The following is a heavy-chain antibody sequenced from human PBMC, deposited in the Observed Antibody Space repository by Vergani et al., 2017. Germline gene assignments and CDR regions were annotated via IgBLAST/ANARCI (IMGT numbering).Heavy chain of an antibody. Sequence: QVQLVQSGAEVKKPGASVKVSCKASGYTFTSYYMHWVRQAPGQGLEWMGIINPSGGSTSYAQKFQGRVTMPRDTSTSTVYMELSSLRSEDTAVNYCARDSQPNEKEPNNWFDPWGQGSLVTLSP. J-gene: IGHJ5*02. CDR1: GYTFTSYY. CDR2: INPSGGST. CDR3: ARDSQPNEKEPNNWFDP. V-gene: IGHV1-46*03. D-gene: IGHD1-1*01.